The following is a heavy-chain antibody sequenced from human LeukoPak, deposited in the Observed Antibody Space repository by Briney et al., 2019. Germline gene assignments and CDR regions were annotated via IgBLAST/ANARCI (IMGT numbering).Heavy chain of an antibody. CDR3: ASQGAVTALFSY. Sequence: SETLSLTCAVSGGSFSGYYWSWIRQPPGKGLEWIGEINRGGSTNYNPSLMSRVTISVDTSKNQFSLKVSSVTAADTAVYYCASQGAVTALFSYWGQGTLVTVSS. V-gene: IGHV4-34*01. CDR1: GGSFSGYY. CDR2: INRGGST. D-gene: IGHD2-21*02. J-gene: IGHJ4*02.